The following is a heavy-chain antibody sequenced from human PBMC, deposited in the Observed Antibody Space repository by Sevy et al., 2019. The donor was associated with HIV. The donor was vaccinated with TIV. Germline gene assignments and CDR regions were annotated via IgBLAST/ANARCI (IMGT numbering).Heavy chain of an antibody. J-gene: IGHJ3*02. CDR1: GFTVSSNY. CDR3: ATGGRGYDSSGYYFFARAFDI. D-gene: IGHD3-22*01. V-gene: IGHV3-53*01. CDR2: IYSGGST. Sequence: GGSLRLSCAASGFTVSSNYMSWVRQAPGKGLEWVSVIYSGGSTYYADSVKGRFTISRDNSKNTLYLKMNSLRAEDTAVYYCATGGRGYDSSGYYFFARAFDIWGQGTMVTVSS.